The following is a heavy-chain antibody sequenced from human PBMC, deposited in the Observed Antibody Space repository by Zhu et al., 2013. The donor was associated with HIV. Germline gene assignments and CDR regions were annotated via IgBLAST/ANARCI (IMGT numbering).Heavy chain of an antibody. CDR2: INPNNGDT. D-gene: IGHD3-10*01. CDR1: GYSFPGYF. V-gene: IGHV1-2*02. CDR3: ARVPCYITGCSAINWFDP. J-gene: IGHJ5*02. Sequence: QVQLVQSGAEVKKPGASVKVSCKTSGYSFPGYFIQWVRQAPGHGLEWMGWINPNNGDTKYAQKFEGRVIMTRDKSTSTVYMDVNRLTSDDTAVYYCARVPCYITGCSAINWFDPGPGNPGHRRL.